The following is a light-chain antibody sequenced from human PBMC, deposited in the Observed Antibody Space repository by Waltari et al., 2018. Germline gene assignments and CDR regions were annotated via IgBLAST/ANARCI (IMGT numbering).Light chain of an antibody. Sequence: SYELTQTHSVSVSPGQTASITCSGDKLGNKYASWYQQKPGQSPVLVIYQDTKRPSGIPERFSGSNSGNTATLTISGTQAMDEADYYCQAWDSSTVVFGGGTKLTVL. CDR1: KLGNKY. V-gene: IGLV3-1*01. CDR3: QAWDSSTVV. J-gene: IGLJ2*01. CDR2: QDT.